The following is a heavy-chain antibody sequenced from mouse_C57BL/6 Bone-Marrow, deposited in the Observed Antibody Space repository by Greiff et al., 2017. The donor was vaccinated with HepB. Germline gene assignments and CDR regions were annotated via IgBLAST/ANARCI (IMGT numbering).Heavy chain of an antibody. Sequence: DVKLQESGPGLVKPSQSLSLTCSVTGYSITSGYYWNWIRQFPGNKLEWMGYISYDGSNNYNPSLKNRISITRDTSKNQFFLKLNSVTTEDTATYYCARITTVRYYAMDYWGQGTSVTVSS. CDR2: ISYDGSN. D-gene: IGHD1-1*01. J-gene: IGHJ4*01. CDR1: GYSITSGYY. CDR3: ARITTVRYYAMDY. V-gene: IGHV3-6*01.